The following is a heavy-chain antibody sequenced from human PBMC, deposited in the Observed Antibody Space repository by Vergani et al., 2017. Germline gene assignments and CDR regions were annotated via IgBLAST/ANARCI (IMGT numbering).Heavy chain of an antibody. CDR1: GYSISRGFY. V-gene: IGHV4-38-2*02. CDR2: MFHTGEA. D-gene: IGHD3-10*01. J-gene: IGHJ5*01. Sequence: QIQLQESGPRLVKPSETLSLTCSVSGYSISRGFYWAWLRQTPEKGLEWIGGMFHTGEASNSPSLQSRVAFSMDTSKNQFSLQLTSVTAADTAVYFCGVIMVRSPRPDNWFDSWGRGTLVTVSS. CDR3: GVIMVRSPRPDNWFDS.